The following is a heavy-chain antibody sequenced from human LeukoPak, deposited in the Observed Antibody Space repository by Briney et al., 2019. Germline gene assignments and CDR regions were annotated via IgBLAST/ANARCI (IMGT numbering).Heavy chain of an antibody. CDR1: GYSISSGYY. CDR2: IYHSGST. J-gene: IGHJ4*02. Sequence: SETLSLTCTVSGYSISSGYYWGWIRQPPGKGLEWIGSIYHSGSTYYNPSLKSRVTISVDTSKNQFSLKLSSVTAADTAVYHCARVVHTVTENYFDYWGQGTLVTVSS. D-gene: IGHD4-17*01. CDR3: ARVVHTVTENYFDY. V-gene: IGHV4-38-2*02.